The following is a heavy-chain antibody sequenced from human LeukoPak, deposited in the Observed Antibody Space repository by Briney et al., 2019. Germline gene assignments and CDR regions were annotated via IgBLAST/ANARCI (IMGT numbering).Heavy chain of an antibody. J-gene: IGHJ4*02. CDR1: GFTFSSYA. CDR3: VAGYSSSWSYFDY. D-gene: IGHD6-13*01. CDR2: ISSNGGST. Sequence: GGSLRLSCSASGFTFSSYAMHWVRQAPGKGLEYVSAISSNGGSTYYADSVKGRFTISRDNSKYTLHLQMSSLRAEDTAVYYCVAGYSSSWSYFDYWGQGTLVTVSS. V-gene: IGHV3-64D*09.